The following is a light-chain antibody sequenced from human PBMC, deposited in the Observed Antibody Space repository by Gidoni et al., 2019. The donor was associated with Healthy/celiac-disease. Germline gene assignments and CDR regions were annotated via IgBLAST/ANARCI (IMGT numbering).Light chain of an antibody. J-gene: IGKJ1*01. CDR2: AAS. CDR1: QSISSY. CDR3: QQCSSTPWT. V-gene: IGKV1-39*01. Sequence: DIQMTQSPSSLSASVGDRVTITCRASQSISSYLNWYQQKPGKAPKLLIYAASSLQSGVPSRFSGSGSGTDFTLTISSQQPEDFATYYCQQCSSTPWTFXQXTKVEIK.